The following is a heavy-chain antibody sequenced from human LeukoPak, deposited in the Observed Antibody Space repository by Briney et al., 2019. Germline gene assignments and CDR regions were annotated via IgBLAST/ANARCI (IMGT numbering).Heavy chain of an antibody. CDR3: ARAHSGEVESAARGDYLDY. J-gene: IGHJ4*02. Sequence: PSETLSLTCAVYGGSFSGYFWSWIRQPPGKGLEWIGVINHSGGTNYNPSLKSRVTISVDTSKNQFSLKMNSVTAADTAVYYCARAHSGEVESAARGDYLDYWGQGTLVTVSS. V-gene: IGHV4-34*01. D-gene: IGHD6-13*01. CDR1: GGSFSGYF. CDR2: INHSGGT.